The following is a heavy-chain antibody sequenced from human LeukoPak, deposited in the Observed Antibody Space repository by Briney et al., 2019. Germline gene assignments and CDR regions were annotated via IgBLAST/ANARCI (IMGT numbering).Heavy chain of an antibody. CDR3: ARDWVYKIDY. D-gene: IGHD5-24*01. J-gene: IGHJ4*02. Sequence: GGSLRLSCETAGFTFSSHVMHWVRRTPGKGLVWVSRISHDGIISYADSVKGRFTISRDNAKNTLTLQMNSLRVEDTAVYFCARDWVYKIDYWGRGTLVTVSS. V-gene: IGHV3-74*01. CDR2: ISHDGII. CDR1: GFTFSSHV.